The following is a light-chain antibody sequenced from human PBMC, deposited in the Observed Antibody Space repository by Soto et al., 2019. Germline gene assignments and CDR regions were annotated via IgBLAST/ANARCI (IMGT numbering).Light chain of an antibody. CDR1: SSNIGSAY. J-gene: IGLJ2*01. CDR3: AAWDDNLVV. Sequence: QSVLTQPPSASGTPGQTVSISCSGSSSNIGSAYFYWYQHLPGTAPKLLIYRNDQRPSGVPDRFSASKSGTSGSLAISGLRSEDEAAYYCAAWDDNLVVFGGGTQLTVL. CDR2: RND. V-gene: IGLV1-47*01.